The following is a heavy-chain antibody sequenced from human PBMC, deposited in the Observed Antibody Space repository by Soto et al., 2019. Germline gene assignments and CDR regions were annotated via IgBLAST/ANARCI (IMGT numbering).Heavy chain of an antibody. CDR2: ISSSSGYI. CDR3: ARDATTVVTPVDY. CDR1: GFTFSSYS. J-gene: IGHJ4*02. V-gene: IGHV3-21*01. D-gene: IGHD4-17*01. Sequence: PGGSLRLSCAASGFTFSSYSMNWVRQAPGKGLEWVSSISSSSGYIYYADSVTGRFTISRDNAKNSLYLQMNSLRAEDTAVYYCARDATTVVTPVDYWGQGTLVTV.